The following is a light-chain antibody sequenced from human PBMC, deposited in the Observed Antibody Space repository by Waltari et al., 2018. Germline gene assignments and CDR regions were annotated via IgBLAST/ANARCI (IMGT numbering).Light chain of an antibody. J-gene: IGKJ4*01. Sequence: DFVMTQSPDSLAVSLGERATINCKSSQSVLYNSNNKNYLAWYQQKPGQPPKLRIYWASTRESGVPDRFTGSGSGTDFSLTISGLQAEDVAVYYCQQYYTTPFTFGGGTKVQIK. CDR3: QQYYTTPFT. CDR2: WAS. V-gene: IGKV4-1*01. CDR1: QSVLYNSNNKNY.